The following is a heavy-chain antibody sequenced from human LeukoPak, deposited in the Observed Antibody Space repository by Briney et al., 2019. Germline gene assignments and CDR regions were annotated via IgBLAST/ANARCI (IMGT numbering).Heavy chain of an antibody. CDR2: IYYSGST. D-gene: IGHD5-12*01. Sequence: SETLSLTCTVSGNSVSGDIYYWTWIRQPPGKGLEWIGFIYYSGSTRYNDSLKGRVTMSLDPSKRHFSLRLSSVTAADTAVYYCARRVASRATGYYFDFWGPGILVTVSS. J-gene: IGHJ4*02. V-gene: IGHV4-61*03. CDR1: GNSVSGDIYY. CDR3: ARRVASRATGYYFDF.